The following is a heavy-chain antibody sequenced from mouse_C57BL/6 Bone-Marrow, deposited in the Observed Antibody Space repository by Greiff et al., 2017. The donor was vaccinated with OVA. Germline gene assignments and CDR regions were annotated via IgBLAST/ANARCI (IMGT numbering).Heavy chain of an antibody. CDR1: GFTFSSYA. J-gene: IGHJ3*01. D-gene: IGHD6-5*01. Sequence: EVQLVESGGGLVKPGGSLKLSCAASGFTFSSYAMSRVRQTPEKRLEWVATISDGGSYTYYPDNVKGRFTISRDNAKNNLYLQMSHLKSEDTAMYYCAREPLSVAYWGQGTLVTVSA. CDR2: ISDGGSYT. CDR3: AREPLSVAY. V-gene: IGHV5-4*01.